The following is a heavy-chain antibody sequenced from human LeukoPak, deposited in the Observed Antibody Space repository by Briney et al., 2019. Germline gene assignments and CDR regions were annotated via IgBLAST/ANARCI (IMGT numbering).Heavy chain of an antibody. J-gene: IGHJ6*02. V-gene: IGHV1-3*01. Sequence: ASVKVSCKASGYTFTSYAMHWVRQAPGQRLEWMGWINAGNGNTKYSQKFQGRVTITRDTSASTAYMELSSLRSEGTAVYYCARDTGYCSSTSCYGGRDYYYGMDVWGQGTTVTVSS. D-gene: IGHD2-2*01. CDR2: INAGNGNT. CDR3: ARDTGYCSSTSCYGGRDYYYGMDV. CDR1: GYTFTSYA.